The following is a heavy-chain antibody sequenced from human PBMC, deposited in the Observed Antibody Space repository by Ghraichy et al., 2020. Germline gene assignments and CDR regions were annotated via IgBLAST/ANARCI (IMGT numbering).Heavy chain of an antibody. V-gene: IGHV3-33*01. J-gene: IGHJ4*02. CDR1: GFTFSSYG. CDR3: ARAGILGIAARPLFDY. CDR2: IWYDGSNK. D-gene: IGHD6-6*01. Sequence: GGSLRLSCAASGFTFSSYGMHWVRQAPGKGLEWVAVIWYDGSNKYYADSVKGRFTISRDNSKNTLYLQMNSLRAEDTAVYYCARAGILGIAARPLFDYWGQGTLVTVSS.